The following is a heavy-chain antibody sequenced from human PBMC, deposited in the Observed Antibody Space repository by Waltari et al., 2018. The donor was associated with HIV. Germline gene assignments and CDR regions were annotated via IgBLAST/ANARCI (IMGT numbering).Heavy chain of an antibody. CDR1: GFTFRSYA. D-gene: IGHD6-6*01. J-gene: IGHJ4*02. CDR2: ISGSGGST. Sequence: EVQLLESGGGLVQPGGSLRLSCAASGFTFRSYAMSWVRQAPGKGLEWVSVISGSGGSTYYADFLKGRFTISRDNSKNTLYLQMNSLRAEDTAVYYCAKEGIAGRPSVPDYWGQGTLVTVSS. CDR3: AKEGIAGRPSVPDY. V-gene: IGHV3-23*01.